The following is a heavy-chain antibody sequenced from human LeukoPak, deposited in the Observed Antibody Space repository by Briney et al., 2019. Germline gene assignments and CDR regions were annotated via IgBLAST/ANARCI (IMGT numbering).Heavy chain of an antibody. V-gene: IGHV4-59*08. CDR1: GGSISSYY. CDR2: ISYSGST. CDR3: AGHHPRNTVDF. J-gene: IGHJ4*02. Sequence: SETLSLTCTVSGGSISSYYWSWIRQPPGKGLEWIGYISYSGSTNYNPFLKSRVTISLDTSKNQFSLKLSSVTAADTAVYYCAGHHPRNTVDFWGQGTLVTVSS. D-gene: IGHD2/OR15-2a*01.